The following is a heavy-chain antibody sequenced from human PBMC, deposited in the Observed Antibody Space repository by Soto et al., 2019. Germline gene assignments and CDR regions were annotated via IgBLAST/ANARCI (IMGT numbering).Heavy chain of an antibody. V-gene: IGHV1-46*01. CDR2: INPSGGRT. D-gene: IGHD2-21*02. Sequence: WASVKVSCKASGYILSSYNMHWVRQAPGQGLEWMGIINPSGGRTSYAQKFQDRVTMTRDTSTNTVYMELSSLRSDDTAVYYCARTYCAADCPRRDFDYWGQGTLVTVSS. CDR3: ARTYCAADCPRRDFDY. CDR1: GYILSSYN. J-gene: IGHJ4*02.